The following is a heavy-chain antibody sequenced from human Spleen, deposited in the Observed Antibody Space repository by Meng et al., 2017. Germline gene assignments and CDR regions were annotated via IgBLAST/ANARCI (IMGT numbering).Heavy chain of an antibody. J-gene: IGHJ4*02. CDR3: ARKYGNYPYYFDY. CDR2: IYHSGSA. V-gene: IGHV4-31*02. D-gene: IGHD1-7*01. Sequence: GPGLVKPSQTLSLTQPGPACSIQSTRYNWNCNRRHPGKGLEWIGEIYHSGSANYNPSLKSRLTQSVDTSKTQFSLTLSSVTAADTAVYYCARKYGNYPYYFDYWGQGTLVTVSS. CDR1: ACSIQSTRYN.